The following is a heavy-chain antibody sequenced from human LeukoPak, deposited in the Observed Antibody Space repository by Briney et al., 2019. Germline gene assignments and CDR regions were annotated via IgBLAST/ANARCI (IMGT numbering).Heavy chain of an antibody. CDR2: ISYGGNNK. Sequence: PGGSLRLSCAASGFTFSSYAIHWVRQAPGKGLEWVAVISYGGNNKYYADSVKGRFTISRDNSKNTVYLQMNSLRAEDTAVYYCASSYYDILTGLGEWGQGTLVTVSS. CDR3: ASSYYDILTGLGE. V-gene: IGHV3-30*04. CDR1: GFTFSSYA. D-gene: IGHD3-9*01. J-gene: IGHJ4*02.